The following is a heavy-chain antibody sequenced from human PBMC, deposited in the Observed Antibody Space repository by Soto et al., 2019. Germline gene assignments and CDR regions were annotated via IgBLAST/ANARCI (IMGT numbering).Heavy chain of an antibody. CDR1: GGSFSCYY. J-gene: IGHJ5*02. CDR3: ARVPDR. D-gene: IGHD2-2*01. V-gene: IGHV4-34*01. CDR2: IYHSGST. Sequence: SETMSLTCAVYGGSFSCYYGSWIRQPPGKGLEWIGYIYHSGSTYYNPSLKSRVTISVDRSKNQFSLKMSSVTAADTAVYYCARVPDRWGQGTLVTV.